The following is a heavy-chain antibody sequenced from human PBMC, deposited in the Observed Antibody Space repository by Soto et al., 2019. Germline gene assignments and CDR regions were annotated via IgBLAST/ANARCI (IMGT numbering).Heavy chain of an antibody. CDR2: INHSGST. CDR1: GGSFSGYY. V-gene: IGHV4-34*01. CDR3: ARGGWGGYDRVFRNWFDP. J-gene: IGHJ5*02. Sequence: SETLSLTCAVYGGSFSGYYWSWIRQPPGKGLEWIGEINHSGSTNYNPSLKSRVTISVDTSKNQFSLKLSSVTAADTAVYYCARGGWGGYDRVFRNWFDPWGQGTQVTVSS. D-gene: IGHD5-12*01.